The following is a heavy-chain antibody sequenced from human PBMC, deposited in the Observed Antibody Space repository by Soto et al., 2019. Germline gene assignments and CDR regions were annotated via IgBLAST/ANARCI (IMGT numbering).Heavy chain of an antibody. V-gene: IGHV1-69*12. Sequence: QVQLVQSGAEVKKPGSSVKVSCKASGGTFSSYAISWVRQAPGQGLEWMGGIIPIFGTPNYAQKFQGRVTITADESTSTAYMELSSLRSEDTAVYYCAGHRFGGYSSTWPLLDGMDVWGQGTTVTVSS. CDR3: AGHRFGGYSSTWPLLDGMDV. D-gene: IGHD2-2*01. CDR2: IIPIFGTP. J-gene: IGHJ6*02. CDR1: GGTFSSYA.